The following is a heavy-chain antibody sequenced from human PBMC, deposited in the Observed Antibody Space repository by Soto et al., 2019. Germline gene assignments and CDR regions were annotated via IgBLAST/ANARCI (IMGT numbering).Heavy chain of an antibody. CDR3: ARGGMATIPYYFDY. CDR2: IYHGGST. V-gene: IGHV4-30-2*01. D-gene: IGHD5-12*01. J-gene: IGHJ4*02. Sequence: QLQLQESGSGLVKPSQTLSLTCAVSGGSISSGGYSWSWIRQPPGKGLEWIGYIYHGGSTYYNPSLKSRVTISVDRSKNQFSLKLSSVTAADTAVYYCARGGMATIPYYFDYWGQGTLVTVSS. CDR1: GGSISSGGYS.